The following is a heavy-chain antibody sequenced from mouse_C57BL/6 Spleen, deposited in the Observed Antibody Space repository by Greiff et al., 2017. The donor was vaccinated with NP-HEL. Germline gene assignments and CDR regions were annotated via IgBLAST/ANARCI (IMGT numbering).Heavy chain of an antibody. D-gene: IGHD1-1*01. CDR2: IHPNSGST. J-gene: IGHJ1*03. Sequence: QVQLKQPGAELVKPGASVKLSCKASGYTFTSYWMHWVKQRPGQGLEWIGMIHPNSGSTNYNEKFKSKATLTVDKSSSTAYMQLSSLTSEDSAVYYCARGYGSSYGGYFDVWGTGTTVTVSS. CDR3: ARGYGSSYGGYFDV. CDR1: GYTFTSYW. V-gene: IGHV1-64*01.